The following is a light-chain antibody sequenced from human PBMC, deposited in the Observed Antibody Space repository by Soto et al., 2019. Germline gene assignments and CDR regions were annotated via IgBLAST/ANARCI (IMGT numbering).Light chain of an antibody. CDR2: AAS. CDR3: QEYVSSPYT. Sequence: EIVLTQSPGTLSLSPGQRATLSCWPSQSISSSYLAWYQQKPGQAPRLLIYAASSRATGIPDRFSGSGSGTDFTLTICRLEPEDFAMYHCQEYVSSPYTFGQGTKLEI. CDR1: QSISSSY. V-gene: IGKV3-20*01. J-gene: IGKJ2*01.